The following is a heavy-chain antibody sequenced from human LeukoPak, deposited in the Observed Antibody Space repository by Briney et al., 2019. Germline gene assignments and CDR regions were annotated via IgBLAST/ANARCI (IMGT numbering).Heavy chain of an antibody. D-gene: IGHD1-26*01. CDR3: ARHGARRLKTGGYYYDLDV. V-gene: IGHV4-59*08. J-gene: IGHJ6*02. CDR2: IYYNGNT. CDR1: GGSICQYY. Sequence: SETLSLTCTVSGGSICQYYWSWIRQPPGKGLEWIGYIYYNGNTGYNPSLKSRVSISVDTSKNQFSLKLSSVTAADTAVYYCARHGARRLKTGGYYYDLDVWGQGTTVTVSS.